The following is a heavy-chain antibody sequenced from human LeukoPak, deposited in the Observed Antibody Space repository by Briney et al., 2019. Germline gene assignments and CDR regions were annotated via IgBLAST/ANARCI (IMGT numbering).Heavy chain of an antibody. CDR2: IYYSGST. V-gene: IGHV4-59*01. J-gene: IGHJ6*04. CDR3: ARVSLGYCSGGSCYSLDV. CDR1: GGSISSYY. D-gene: IGHD2-15*01. Sequence: PSETLSLTCTVSGGSISSYYWSWIRQPPGKGLEWIGYIYYSGSTNYNPSLKSRVTISVDTSKNQFPLKLSSVTAADTAVYYCARVSLGYCSGGSCYSLDVWGKGTTVTVSS.